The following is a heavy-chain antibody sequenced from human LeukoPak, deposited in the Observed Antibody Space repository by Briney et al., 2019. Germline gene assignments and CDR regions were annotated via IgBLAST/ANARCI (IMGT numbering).Heavy chain of an antibody. CDR3: ARDPRIAAAGNWFDP. CDR2: IYTSGST. V-gene: IGHV4-4*07. Sequence: SETLSLTCTVSGGSISSYYWSWIRQPAGKGLEWIGRIYTSGSTNYNPSLKSRVTMSVDTSKNQFSPKLSSVTAADTAVYYCARDPRIAAAGNWFDPWGQGTLVTVSS. CDR1: GGSISSYY. D-gene: IGHD6-13*01. J-gene: IGHJ5*02.